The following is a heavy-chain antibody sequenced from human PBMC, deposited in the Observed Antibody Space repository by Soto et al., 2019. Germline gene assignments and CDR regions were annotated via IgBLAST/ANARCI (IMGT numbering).Heavy chain of an antibody. D-gene: IGHD5-12*01. CDR2: IYYSGST. CDR1: GGSISSGGYY. V-gene: IGHV4-31*03. CDR3: ARDQTGLHGRYYYYGKDV. J-gene: IGHJ6*02. Sequence: QVQLQESGPGLVKPSQTLSLTCTVSGGSISSGGYYWGWIRQHPGKGLEWIGYIYYSGSTYYNPSLQSRVTTTVDTCKNQFSLKLSSVTAADTAVYYCARDQTGLHGRYYYYGKDVWGQGTTVTVSS.